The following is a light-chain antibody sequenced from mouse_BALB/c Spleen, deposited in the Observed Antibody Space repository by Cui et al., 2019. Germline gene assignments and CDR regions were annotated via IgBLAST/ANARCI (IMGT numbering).Light chain of an antibody. CDR3: KQSYNLALT. V-gene: IGKV8-21*01. J-gene: IGKJ5*01. CDR2: LAS. Sequence: DIVMSQSRSTLAVSAGNKVTMSCKSSQSLLNSRTRTNYLAWYQQNPGQSPKLLIYLASTRESGVPDRFTGSGSGTDFTLTISSVQAEDLAVYYCKQSYNLALTFGAGTKLELK. CDR1: QSLLNSRTRTNY.